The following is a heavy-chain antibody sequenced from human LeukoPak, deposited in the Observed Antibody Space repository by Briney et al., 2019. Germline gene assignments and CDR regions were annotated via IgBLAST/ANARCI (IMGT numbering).Heavy chain of an antibody. Sequence: GGSLRLSCAASGFTFSSYAMSWVRQAPGKGLEWVSAISGSGGSTYYADSVKGRFTISRDNSKNTLYLQMNSLRAEDTAVYYCAKVREDSSGYYSNYYYYYYMDVWGKGTTVTVSS. CDR2: ISGSGGST. V-gene: IGHV3-23*01. D-gene: IGHD3-22*01. J-gene: IGHJ6*03. CDR3: AKVREDSSGYYSNYYYYYYMDV. CDR1: GFTFSSYA.